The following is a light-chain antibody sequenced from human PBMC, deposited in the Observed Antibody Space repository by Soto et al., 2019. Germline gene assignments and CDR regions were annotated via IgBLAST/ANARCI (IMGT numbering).Light chain of an antibody. CDR3: QQYNDYWT. CDR1: QSLNIW. CDR2: QAS. Sequence: DTQMTQSPSTLSASVGDRVTITCRASQSLNIWLAWYQQKPGRAPKLLIYQASTLASGVPSRFSGSGSGSEFTRTISSLQPDDFANYYCQQYNDYWTFGQGTKVEIK. J-gene: IGKJ1*01. V-gene: IGKV1-5*03.